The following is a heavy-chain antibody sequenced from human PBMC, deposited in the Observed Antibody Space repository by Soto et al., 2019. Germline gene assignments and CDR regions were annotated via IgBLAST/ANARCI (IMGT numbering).Heavy chain of an antibody. D-gene: IGHD2-21*02. J-gene: IGHJ4*02. CDR1: GFTVSSNY. CDR2: IYSGGST. CDR3: ARGRAYCGGDCYSFDY. Sequence: VGSLRLSCAASGFTVSSNYMSWVRQAPGKGLEWVSVIYSGGSTYYADSVKGRFTISRDNSKNTLYLQMNSLRAEDTAVYYCARGRAYCGGDCYSFDYWGQGTLVTVSS. V-gene: IGHV3-53*01.